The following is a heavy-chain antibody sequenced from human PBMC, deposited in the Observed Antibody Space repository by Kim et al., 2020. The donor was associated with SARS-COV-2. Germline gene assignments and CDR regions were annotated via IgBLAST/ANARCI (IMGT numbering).Heavy chain of an antibody. D-gene: IGHD6-13*01. CDR1: GYTFTSYY. CDR2: INPSGGST. J-gene: IGHJ4*02. Sequence: ASVKVSCKASGYTFTSYYMHWVRQAPGQGLEWMGIINPSGGSTSYAQKFQGRVTMTRDTSTSTVYMELSSLRSEDTAVYYCARDTRGRYGSSSWYYFDYWGQGTLVTVSS. V-gene: IGHV1-46*01. CDR3: ARDTRGRYGSSSWYYFDY.